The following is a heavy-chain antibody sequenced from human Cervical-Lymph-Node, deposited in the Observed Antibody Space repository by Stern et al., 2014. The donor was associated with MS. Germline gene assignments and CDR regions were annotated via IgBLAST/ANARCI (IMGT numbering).Heavy chain of an antibody. J-gene: IGHJ5*02. Sequence: QVQLVESGAEVMKPWSSVKVSCKASGGTFSKFSSSWVRQVPGQGLEWMGGIFPVFGTPTYAQEFRGRLTITADVSTSTVYMELSSLRSDDTAVYYCALSSETSDRWYSLGYDLWGQGTLVTVSS. CDR2: IFPVFGTP. D-gene: IGHD6-13*01. CDR1: GGTFSKFS. V-gene: IGHV1-69*01. CDR3: ALSSETSDRWYSLGYDL.